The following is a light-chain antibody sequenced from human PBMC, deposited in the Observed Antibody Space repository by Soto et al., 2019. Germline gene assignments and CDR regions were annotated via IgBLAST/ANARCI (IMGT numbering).Light chain of an antibody. CDR1: SSDVGGYDY. J-gene: IGLJ1*01. CDR3: SSLRSGSTRV. CDR2: EVT. Sequence: QSVLTQPASVSGSPGQSIAISCTGTSSDVGGYDYVSWYQQHPDKAPKLIVYEVTHRPSGVSSRFSGSKSGNTASLTISGLQAEHEADYYCSSLRSGSTRVFGTGTKVTVL. V-gene: IGLV2-14*01.